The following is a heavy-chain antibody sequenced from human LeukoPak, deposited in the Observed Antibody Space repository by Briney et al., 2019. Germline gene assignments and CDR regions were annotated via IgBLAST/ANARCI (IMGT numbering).Heavy chain of an antibody. D-gene: IGHD6-25*01. V-gene: IGHV1-69*01. CDR2: IIPIFGTA. Sequence: GSSVKVSCKASGGTFSSYAISWVRQAPGQGLEWMGGIIPIFGTANYAQKFQGRVTITADESTSTAYMELSSLRSEDTAVYYCARDDRAAYDAFDIWGQGTMVTVSS. J-gene: IGHJ3*02. CDR1: GGTFSSYA. CDR3: ARDDRAAYDAFDI.